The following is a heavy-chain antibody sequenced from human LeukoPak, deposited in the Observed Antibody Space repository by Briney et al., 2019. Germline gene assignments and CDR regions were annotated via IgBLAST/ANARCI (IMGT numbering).Heavy chain of an antibody. CDR1: GYTFTGYY. J-gene: IGHJ4*02. D-gene: IGHD3-3*01. CDR3: ARDHDFWSGYPYYMDV. Sequence: ASVKVSCKASGYTFTGYYMHWVRQAPGQGLEWMGWTNPNSGGTNYAQKFQGRVTMTRDTSISTAYMELSRLRSDDTAVYYCARDHDFWSGYPYYMDVWGQGTLVTVSS. V-gene: IGHV1-2*02. CDR2: TNPNSGGT.